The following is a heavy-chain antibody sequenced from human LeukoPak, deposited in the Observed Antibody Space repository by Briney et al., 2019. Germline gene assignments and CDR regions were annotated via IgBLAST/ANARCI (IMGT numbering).Heavy chain of an antibody. CDR1: GYSFTSYW. CDR3: ARQAAYQLLLYEDSLDY. Sequence: GESLKISCKGSGYSFTSYWIGWVRQMPGKGLEWMGIIYPGDSDTRYSPSFQGQVTISADKSISTAYLQWSSLKASDTAMYYCARQAAYQLLLYEDSLDYWGQGTLATVSS. J-gene: IGHJ4*02. D-gene: IGHD2-2*01. V-gene: IGHV5-51*01. CDR2: IYPGDSDT.